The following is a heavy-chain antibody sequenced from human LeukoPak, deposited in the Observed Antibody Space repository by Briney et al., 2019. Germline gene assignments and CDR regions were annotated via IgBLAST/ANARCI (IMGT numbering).Heavy chain of an antibody. V-gene: IGHV3-9*01. CDR1: QFTFSSYK. CDR3: AKEGAAAGFDY. CDR2: VSWNSGSI. J-gene: IGHJ4*02. D-gene: IGHD6-13*01. Sequence: GGSLRLSCAASQFTFSSYKMIWVRQAPGKGLEWVSGVSWNSGSIGYADSVKGRFTISRDNAKNSLYLQMNSLRAEDTALYYCAKEGAAAGFDYWGQGTLVTVSS.